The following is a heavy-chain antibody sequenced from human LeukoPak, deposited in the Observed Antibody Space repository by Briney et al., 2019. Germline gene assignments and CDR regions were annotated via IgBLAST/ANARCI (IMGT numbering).Heavy chain of an antibody. V-gene: IGHV1-69*13. CDR1: GGTFSIYA. J-gene: IGHJ4*02. CDR3: ARRGYSYGYNFDY. Sequence: SVKVPFKASGGTFSIYAISWVRQAPGQGLEWMGGIIPIFGTANYAQKFQGRVTITADESTSTAYMELSSLRSEDTAVYYCARRGYSYGYNFDYWGQGTLVTVSS. CDR2: IIPIFGTA. D-gene: IGHD5-18*01.